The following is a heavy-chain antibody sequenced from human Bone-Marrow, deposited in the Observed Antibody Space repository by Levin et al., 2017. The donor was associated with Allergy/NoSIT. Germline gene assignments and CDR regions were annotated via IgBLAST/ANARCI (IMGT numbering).Heavy chain of an antibody. J-gene: IGHJ5*02. V-gene: IGHV3-15*01. D-gene: IGHD5-24*01. CDR3: AWMGTFTTIDQ. Sequence: SCAVSGLTFTDAWMTWVRQAPGRGLEWLGRIKSKGSGGTTDYATPVKGRFAISRDDSKDTVYLQMNSLQTDDTAVYFCAWMGTFTTIDQWGQGTLVTVSS. CDR1: GLTFTDAW. CDR2: IKSKGSGGTT.